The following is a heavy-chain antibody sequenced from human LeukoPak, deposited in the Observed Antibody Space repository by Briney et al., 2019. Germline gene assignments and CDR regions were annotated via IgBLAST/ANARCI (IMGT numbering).Heavy chain of an antibody. V-gene: IGHV1-46*01. CDR3: ARGVAYGDLVSSCLGY. J-gene: IGHJ4*02. D-gene: IGHD4-17*01. CDR1: GYTFTSYY. Sequence: ASVKVSCKASGYTFTSYYMHWVRQAPGQGLEWMGIINPSGGNTSYAQKFQGRVTMTRDMSTSTVYMELSSLRSEDTAVYYCARGVAYGDLVSSCLGYWGQGKLGTVSS. CDR2: INPSGGNT.